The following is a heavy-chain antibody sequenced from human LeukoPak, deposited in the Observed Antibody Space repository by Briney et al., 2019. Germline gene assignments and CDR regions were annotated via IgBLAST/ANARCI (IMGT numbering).Heavy chain of an antibody. J-gene: IGHJ4*02. D-gene: IGHD1-1*01. CDR2: IYHSGST. V-gene: IGHV4-38-2*02. CDR1: GYSISSGYY. Sequence: PSETLSLTCTVSGYSISSGYYWGWIRQPPGKRLEWIGSIYHSGSTYYNPSLKSRVTISVDTSKNQFSLKLSSVTAADTAVYYCARRRNWNSFDYWGQGTLVTVSS. CDR3: ARRRNWNSFDY.